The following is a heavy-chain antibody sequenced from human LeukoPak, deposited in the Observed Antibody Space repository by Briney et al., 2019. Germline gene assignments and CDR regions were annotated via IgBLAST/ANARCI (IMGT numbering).Heavy chain of an antibody. V-gene: IGHV4-59*04. CDR2: IYYSGST. Sequence: SETLSLTCTVSGGSISSYYWSWIRQPPGKGLEWIGYIYYSGSTYYNPSLKSRVTISVDTSKNQFSLKLSSVTAADTAVYYCARPGYSSGWYLEWGQGTLVTVSS. CDR3: ARPGYSSGWYLE. D-gene: IGHD6-19*01. CDR1: GGSISSYY. J-gene: IGHJ4*02.